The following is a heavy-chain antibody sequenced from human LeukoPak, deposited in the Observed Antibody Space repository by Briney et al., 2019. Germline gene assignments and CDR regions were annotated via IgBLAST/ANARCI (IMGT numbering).Heavy chain of an antibody. CDR2: INPSGGST. J-gene: IGHJ4*02. CDR1: GYTFTSYS. CDR3: ARDSTTSIAAAGPSSVDY. V-gene: IGHV1-46*01. Sequence: GASVKVSCKASGYTFTSYSMHWVRQAPGQGLEWMGIINPSGGSTSYAQKFQGRVTMTRDTSTSTVYMELSSLRSEDTAVYYCARDSTTSIAAAGPSSVDYWGQGTLVTVSS. D-gene: IGHD6-13*01.